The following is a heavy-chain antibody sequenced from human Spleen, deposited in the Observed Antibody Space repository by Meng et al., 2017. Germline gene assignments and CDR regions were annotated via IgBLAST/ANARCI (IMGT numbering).Heavy chain of an antibody. J-gene: IGHJ5*02. CDR1: GSTFPTYY. D-gene: IGHD3-10*01. CDR2: INPNSGGT. Sequence: ASVKVSCKASGSTFPTYYITWVRQAPGQGLEWMGWINPNSGGTNYAQKFQGRVTMTRDTSISTAYMELSSLRSEDTAVYYCAREVLGFGELTGWFDPWGQGTLVTVSS. CDR3: AREVLGFGELTGWFDP. V-gene: IGHV1-2*02.